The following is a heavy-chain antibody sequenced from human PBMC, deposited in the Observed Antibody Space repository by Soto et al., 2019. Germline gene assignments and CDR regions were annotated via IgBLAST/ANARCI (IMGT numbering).Heavy chain of an antibody. CDR3: AKARCSTANCYVPDY. D-gene: IGHD2-2*01. J-gene: IGHJ4*02. V-gene: IGHV3-23*01. CDR1: GFTFSTYT. Sequence: PGGSLRLSCAASGFTFSTYTMSWVRQAPGKGLEWVSSISGGGDSPSYADSVQGRFTISRDNPKNTLYLQMNSLRAEDTALYYCAKARCSTANCYVPDYWGQGTLVTGSS. CDR2: ISGGGDSP.